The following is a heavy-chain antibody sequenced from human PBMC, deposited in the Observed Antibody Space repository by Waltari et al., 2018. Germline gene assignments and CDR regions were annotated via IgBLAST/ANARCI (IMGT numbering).Heavy chain of an antibody. CDR1: GFTFSSYG. CDR2: IWYDGRNK. Sequence: QVQLVESGGGVVQPGRSLRLSFAASGFTFSSYGMHWVRQAPGKGLEWVAGIWYDGRNKYDVDSVKGRFTISRDNSKNTLYLQMNSLRAEDTAVYYCARSTSFQFWGGFDYWGQGTLVTVSS. V-gene: IGHV3-33*01. CDR3: ARSTSFQFWGGFDY. J-gene: IGHJ4*02. D-gene: IGHD3-16*01.